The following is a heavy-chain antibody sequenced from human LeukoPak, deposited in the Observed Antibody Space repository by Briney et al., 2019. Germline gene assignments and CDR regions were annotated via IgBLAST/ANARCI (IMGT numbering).Heavy chain of an antibody. J-gene: IGHJ6*02. CDR3: ASLSSSVLGYYYYGMDV. D-gene: IGHD6-13*01. Sequence: SVKVSCKASGGTFISYTISWVRQPPGQGLEWMGRIIPILGIANYAQKFQGRVTITADKSTSTAYMELSSLRSEDTAVYYCASLSSSVLGYYYYGMDVWGQGTTVTVSS. V-gene: IGHV1-69*02. CDR1: GGTFISYT. CDR2: IIPILGIA.